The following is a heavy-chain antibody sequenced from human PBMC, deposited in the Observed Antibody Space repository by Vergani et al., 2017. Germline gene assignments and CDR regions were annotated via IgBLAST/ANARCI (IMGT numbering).Heavy chain of an antibody. J-gene: IGHJ5*02. Sequence: QVQLAESGPGLVKPSETLSLTCTVSGGSFNTYYWSWIRQSPGKGLEWLGRVHTDGTAYYNPSLRTRVRLSADLSQSQFSLKMTSLTAADTAVYFCARDQWDDDGPRGWFAPWGQGILVTVSS. CDR1: GGSFNTYY. CDR3: ARDQWDDDGPRGWFAP. D-gene: IGHD5-24*01. CDR2: VHTDGTA. V-gene: IGHV4-4*07.